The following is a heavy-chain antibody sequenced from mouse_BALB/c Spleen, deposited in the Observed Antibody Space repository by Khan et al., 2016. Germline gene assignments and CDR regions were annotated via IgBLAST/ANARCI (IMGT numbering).Heavy chain of an antibody. D-gene: IGHD1-1*01. CDR2: IWRGGST. CDR1: GFSSTSNG. CDR3: ARNPYGSTYFDY. Sequence: VQLQESGPGLVQPSQSLSITCTVSGFSSTSNGVHWVRESPGKGMERLGVIWRGGSTDHNAAFISRLSISKDHSKSQAFFTMNSLQANVPAIYYCARNPYGSTYFDYCGQDTTRTVSS. V-gene: IGHV2-2*02. J-gene: IGHJ2*01.